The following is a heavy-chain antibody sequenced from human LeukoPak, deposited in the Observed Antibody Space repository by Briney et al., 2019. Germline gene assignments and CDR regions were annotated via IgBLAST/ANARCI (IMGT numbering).Heavy chain of an antibody. D-gene: IGHD1-26*01. CDR3: AKDKGSYYEYYYMDV. J-gene: IGHJ6*03. V-gene: IGHV3-9*01. CDR1: GFTFDDYA. Sequence: GGSLRLSCAASGFTFDDYAMHWVRQAPGKGLEWVSGISWNSGSIGYADSVKGRFTISRDNAKNSLYLQMNSLRAEDTALYYCAKDKGSYYEYYYMDVWGKGTTVTISS. CDR2: ISWNSGSI.